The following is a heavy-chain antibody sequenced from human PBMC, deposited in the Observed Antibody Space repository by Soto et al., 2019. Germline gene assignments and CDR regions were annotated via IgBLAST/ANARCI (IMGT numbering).Heavy chain of an antibody. CDR1: GGAIDIYY. J-gene: IGHJ5*02. Sequence: SEPLSLTCTVSGGAIDIYYWTWIRQPAGKGLEWIGRIYSSGSTKYNPSLQSRVTMSLDTSKNQFSLRLTSVTAADTAVYYCARGQRFSDWFDPWGQGTLVTVSS. D-gene: IGHD3-3*01. CDR2: IYSSGST. V-gene: IGHV4-4*07. CDR3: ARGQRFSDWFDP.